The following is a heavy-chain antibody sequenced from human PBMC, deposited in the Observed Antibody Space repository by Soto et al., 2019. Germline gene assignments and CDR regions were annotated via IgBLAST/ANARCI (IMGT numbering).Heavy chain of an antibody. CDR2: IYSSGTT. J-gene: IGHJ6*02. Sequence: TGGSLRLSCAASGFTVNNNYMTWVRQAPGKGLEWVSLIYSSGTTYYTDSVKGRFTISRDISNNTLYLQMNSLRAEDTAVYYCASLSSDYYYFYGMDVWGQGTTVTVSS. CDR3: ASLSSDYYYFYGMDV. CDR1: GFTVNNNY. V-gene: IGHV3-53*01.